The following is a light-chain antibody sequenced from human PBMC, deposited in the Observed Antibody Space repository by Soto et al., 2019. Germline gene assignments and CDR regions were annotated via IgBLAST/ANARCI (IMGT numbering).Light chain of an antibody. J-gene: IGKJ4*01. CDR3: QQHINWPLT. CDR1: QTVSSS. CDR2: EAS. Sequence: EIVLTQSPATLSLSPGERATLSCRASQTVSSSLACYQQKPGQAPRPLLYEASNRATGIPARFNGSGSGADFTLTISSLEPEDFALYYCQQHINWPLTFGGGTKVEIK. V-gene: IGKV3-11*01.